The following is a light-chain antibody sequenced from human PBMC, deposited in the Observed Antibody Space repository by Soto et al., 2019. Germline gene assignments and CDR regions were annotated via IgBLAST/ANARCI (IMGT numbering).Light chain of an antibody. CDR3: QQYGSSPDT. V-gene: IGKV3-20*01. J-gene: IGKJ2*01. Sequence: EIVLTQSPGTLSLSPGERATLSCRASQSVSSSYLAWYQQKHGQAPRLLIYGASSRATGIPDRFSGSGSGTDFTLTISRLEPEDFAVYYCQQYGSSPDTFGQGTKLEI. CDR2: GAS. CDR1: QSVSSSY.